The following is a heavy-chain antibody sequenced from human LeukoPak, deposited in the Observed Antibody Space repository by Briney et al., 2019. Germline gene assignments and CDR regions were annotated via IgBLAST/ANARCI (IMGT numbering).Heavy chain of an antibody. Sequence: GASVKVSCTAFGYTLTTYGINWVRQAPGQGLEWMGWIGPYNINTHYAQKVQGRVTMTTDTSTSTAYMELRSLRSEDTAVYYCARTRDCSKTNCYVMDPWGQGTLVTVSS. CDR2: IGPYNINT. J-gene: IGHJ5*02. CDR1: GYTLTTYG. D-gene: IGHD2-2*01. CDR3: ARTRDCSKTNCYVMDP. V-gene: IGHV1-18*04.